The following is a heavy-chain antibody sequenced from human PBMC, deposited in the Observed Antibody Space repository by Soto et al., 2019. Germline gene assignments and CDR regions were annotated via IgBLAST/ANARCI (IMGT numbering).Heavy chain of an antibody. CDR1: GGSFSGYY. CDR3: ARGYVVVVPAAIGKGYYGMDV. J-gene: IGHJ6*02. V-gene: IGHV4-34*01. CDR2: INHSGST. Sequence: SETLSLTCAVYGGSFSGYYWSWIRQPPGKGLEWIGEINHSGSTNYNPSLKSRVTISVDTSKNQFSLKLSSVTAADTAVYYCARGYVVVVPAAIGKGYYGMDVWGQGTTVTVSS. D-gene: IGHD2-2*02.